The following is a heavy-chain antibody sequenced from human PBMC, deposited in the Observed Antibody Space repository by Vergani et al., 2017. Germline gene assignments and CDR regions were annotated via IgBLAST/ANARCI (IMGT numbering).Heavy chain of an antibody. J-gene: IGHJ6*02. CDR2: IYSTGNT. CDR3: ARVMYRDEASTGYRLEGMDI. Sequence: QVQLEESGPGLVKPSETLSLTCTVSGGSFNTYYWSWIRQSPGKGLEWIGYIYSTGNTNYNPSLNSRVTMSVATSKNQFSLKLRSVTAADTAVYFCARVMYRDEASTGYRLEGMDIWGQGTTVTISS. D-gene: IGHD3-9*01. CDR1: GGSFNTYY. V-gene: IGHV4-59*13.